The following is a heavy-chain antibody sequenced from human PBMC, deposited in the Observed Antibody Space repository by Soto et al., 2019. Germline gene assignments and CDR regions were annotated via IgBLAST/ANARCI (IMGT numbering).Heavy chain of an antibody. Sequence: QVQLQESGPGLVKPSGTLSLNCAVSGDSMTNTNWWSWVRQPPGKGLEWIGEIYHSGSTNYNPSPGSRVTMSVDKSKNQFSLNLTSVTAADTAIYYCAKRSLRRLRFVETHWGQGTLVTVSS. CDR3: AKRSLRRLRFVETH. D-gene: IGHD3-3*01. CDR2: IYHSGST. V-gene: IGHV4-4*02. J-gene: IGHJ4*02. CDR1: GDSMTNTNW.